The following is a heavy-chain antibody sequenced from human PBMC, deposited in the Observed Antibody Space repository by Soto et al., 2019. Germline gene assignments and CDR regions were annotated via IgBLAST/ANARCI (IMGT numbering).Heavy chain of an antibody. D-gene: IGHD2-21*01. V-gene: IGHV3-23*01. J-gene: IGHJ4*02. CDR3: AKGRGVLFYFDQ. CDR2: ISGSGDNT. CDR1: GFTFSTFA. Sequence: EVQLLESGGGLVQPGGSLRLSCAASGFTFSTFAMTWVRQAPGKGLEWVSAISGSGDNTYYADSVKGRFTMSRDNSKSTLYLQMTSLRCDDTDVYHCAKGRGVLFYFDQWGQGTLVTVSS.